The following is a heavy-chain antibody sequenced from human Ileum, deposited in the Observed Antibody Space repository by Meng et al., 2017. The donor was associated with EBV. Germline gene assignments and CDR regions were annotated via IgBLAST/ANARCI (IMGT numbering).Heavy chain of an antibody. D-gene: IGHD3-22*01. CDR3: ARGYYDSSGYGYWYFDL. J-gene: IGHJ2*01. Sequence: QVQLQESGPGLVKPSQTLSLTCTVSGGSISSGDYYWSWIRQPPGKGLELIGYIYYSGSTYYNPSLKSRVTISVDTSKNQFSLKLSSVTAADTAVYYCARGYYDSSGYGYWYFDLWGRGTLVTVSS. V-gene: IGHV4-30-4*01. CDR2: IYYSGST. CDR1: GGSISSGDYY.